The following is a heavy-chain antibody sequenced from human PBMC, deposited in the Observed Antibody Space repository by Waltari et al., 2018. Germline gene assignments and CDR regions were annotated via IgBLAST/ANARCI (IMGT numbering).Heavy chain of an antibody. V-gene: IGHV1-69*05. Sequence: QVQLVQSGAEVKKTGSSVKVSCKASGGTFSSYAISWVRQAPGQGLEWMGGIIPIFGTANYAQKFQGRVTITTDESTSTAYMELSSLRSEDTAVYYCARGPPRGYDLVGGYYYYYGMDVWGQGTTVTVSS. CDR2: IIPIFGTA. CDR1: GGTFSSYA. J-gene: IGHJ6*02. D-gene: IGHD5-12*01. CDR3: ARGPPRGYDLVGGYYYYYGMDV.